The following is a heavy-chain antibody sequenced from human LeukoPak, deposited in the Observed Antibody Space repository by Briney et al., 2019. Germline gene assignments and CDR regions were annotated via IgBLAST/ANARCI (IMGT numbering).Heavy chain of an antibody. CDR1: GFTFSSYG. J-gene: IGHJ3*02. Sequence: PGGSLRLSCAASGFTFSSYGMSWVRQAPGKGLEWVSAISGSGGSTYYADSVKGRFTISRDNSKNTLYLQMNSLRAEDTAVYYCAKDGYSYGFIGLDDAFDIWGQGTMVTVSS. V-gene: IGHV3-23*01. D-gene: IGHD5-18*01. CDR2: ISGSGGST. CDR3: AKDGYSYGFIGLDDAFDI.